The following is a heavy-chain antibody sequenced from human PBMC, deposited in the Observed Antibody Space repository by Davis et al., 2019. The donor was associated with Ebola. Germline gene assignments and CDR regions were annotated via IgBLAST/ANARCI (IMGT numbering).Heavy chain of an antibody. CDR2: IYPGDSDT. V-gene: IGHV5-51*01. J-gene: IGHJ4*02. Sequence: KVSCKGSGYNFSNYWIAWVRQMPGKGLEWMAIIYPGDSDTRFSPSFQGQVTISADKSITTAYLQWSSLKASDTAMYYCARPGGTTPLWGQGTLVTVSS. CDR3: ARPGGTTPL. D-gene: IGHD1-7*01. CDR1: GYNFSNYW.